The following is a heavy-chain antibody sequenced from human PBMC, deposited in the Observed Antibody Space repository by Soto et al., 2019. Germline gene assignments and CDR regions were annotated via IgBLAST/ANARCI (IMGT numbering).Heavy chain of an antibody. J-gene: IGHJ2*01. CDR3: ARGHYGDSPVGYFDL. V-gene: IGHV3-13*01. CDR1: GFTFSSYD. CDR2: IGTAGDT. Sequence: GGSLRLSCAASGFTFSSYDMHWVRQATGKGLEWVSAIGTAGDTYYPGSVKGRFTISRENAKNSLYLQMNSLRAGDTAVYYCARGHYGDSPVGYFDLWGRGTLGTVAS. D-gene: IGHD4-17*01.